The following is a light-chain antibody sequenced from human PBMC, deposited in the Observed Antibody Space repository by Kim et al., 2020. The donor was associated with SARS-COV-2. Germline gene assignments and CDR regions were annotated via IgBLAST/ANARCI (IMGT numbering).Light chain of an antibody. CDR1: HSIGGW. V-gene: IGKV1-5*01. CDR3: QHHSTYPIT. Sequence: ASVGDRVTITCRASHSIGGWFAWYQQKPGKAPKLLIYDASSVESGVPSRFSGSGSGTEFTLTISSLQPDDSATYYCQHHSTYPITFGQGTRLEIK. J-gene: IGKJ5*01. CDR2: DAS.